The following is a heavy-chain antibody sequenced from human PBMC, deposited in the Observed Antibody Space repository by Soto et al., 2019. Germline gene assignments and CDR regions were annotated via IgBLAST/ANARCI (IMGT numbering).Heavy chain of an antibody. CDR1: GGSFSAYC. CDR2: INHSGST. V-gene: IGHV4-34*01. D-gene: IGHD6-13*01. CDR3: ARGWIAAAGGLGEY. Sequence: SETLSLTCAVYGGSFSAYCWRGFRQPPGKGLEWIGEINHSGSTNYNPSLKSRVTISVDTSKNQFSLKLSSVTAADTAVYYCARGWIAAAGGLGEYWGQGTLVTV. J-gene: IGHJ4*02.